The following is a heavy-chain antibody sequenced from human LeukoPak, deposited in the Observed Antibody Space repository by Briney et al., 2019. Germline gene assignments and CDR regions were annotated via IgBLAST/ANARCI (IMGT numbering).Heavy chain of an antibody. V-gene: IGHV1-69*05. D-gene: IGHD3-10*01. J-gene: IGHJ4*02. CDR1: GGPFSSYA. CDR2: IIPIFGTA. CDR3: ARAWVRALLWFGESSRRSYYFDY. Sequence: SVKVSSKASGGPFSSYAISWVRQAPGQGLGWMGGIIPIFGTANYAQKFQGRVTITTDESTSTAHMELSSLRSEDTAVYYCARAWVRALLWFGESSRRSYYFDYWGQGTLVTVSS.